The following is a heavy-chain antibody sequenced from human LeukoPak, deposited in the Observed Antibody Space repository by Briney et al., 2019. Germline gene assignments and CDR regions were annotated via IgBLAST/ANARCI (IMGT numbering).Heavy chain of an antibody. CDR3: ARVGSSDTNDY. CDR1: GYTFTSYA. Sequence: ASVKVSCKASGYTFTSYAMHWVRQAPGQRLEWMGWINAGNGNTKYSQKFQGRVTITRDTSASTAYMELSSLRSEDTAVYHCARVGSSDTNDYWGQGTLVTVSS. V-gene: IGHV1-3*01. D-gene: IGHD6-19*01. J-gene: IGHJ4*02. CDR2: INAGNGNT.